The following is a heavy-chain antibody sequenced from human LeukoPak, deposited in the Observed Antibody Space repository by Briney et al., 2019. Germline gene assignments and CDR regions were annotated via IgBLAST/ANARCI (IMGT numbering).Heavy chain of an antibody. CDR2: INHSGST. V-gene: IGHV4-34*01. D-gene: IGHD1-26*01. Sequence: SETLSLTCAVYGGSFSGYYWSWIRQPPGKGLEWIGEINHSGSTNYNPSLKSRVTISVDTSKNQFSLKLSSVTAADTAVYYCARFRVGAPVDYWGQGTLVTVSS. CDR1: GGSFSGYY. J-gene: IGHJ4*02. CDR3: ARFRVGAPVDY.